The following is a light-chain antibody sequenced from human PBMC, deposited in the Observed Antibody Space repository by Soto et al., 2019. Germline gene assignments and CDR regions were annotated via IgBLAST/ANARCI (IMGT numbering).Light chain of an antibody. J-gene: IGKJ4*01. Sequence: EFVLTQSPATLSLSPGERATLSCRASQSVRSSLAWYQQKPGQAPRLLIYDASNRATGIPARFSGSGSGTDFTLTISSLEPKDFAVYYCQQRSSWLLTFGGGTKVEIK. CDR2: DAS. V-gene: IGKV3-11*01. CDR3: QQRSSWLLT. CDR1: QSVRSS.